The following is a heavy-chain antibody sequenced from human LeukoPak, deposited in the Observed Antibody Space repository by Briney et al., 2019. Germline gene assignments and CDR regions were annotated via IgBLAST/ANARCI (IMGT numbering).Heavy chain of an antibody. V-gene: IGHV4-39*01. CDR2: IYYSGST. J-gene: IGHJ4*02. CDR3: AAMITGTTGY. CDR1: GGSISSSSYY. D-gene: IGHD1-7*01. Sequence: SETLSLTCTVSGGSISSSSYYWGWIRQPPGKGLEWIGTIYYSGSTYYNPSLKSRVTISVDTSKNQFSLKLSPVTAADTAVYYCAAMITGTTGYWGQGTLVTVSS.